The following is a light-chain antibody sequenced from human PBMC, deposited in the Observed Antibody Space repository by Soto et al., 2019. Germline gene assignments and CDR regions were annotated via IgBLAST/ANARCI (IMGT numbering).Light chain of an antibody. CDR1: SSDVGGYDY. V-gene: IGLV2-14*03. CDR2: DVS. Sequence: QSVLTQPASVSGSPGQSITISCTGTSSDVGGYDYVSWYQQHPGKAPKLMIYDVSNRPSGVSNRFSGSKSGNTASLTISGLQAEDEADYYCSSYTSSNTLVGFGGGTQLTV. CDR3: SSYTSSNTLVG. J-gene: IGLJ2*01.